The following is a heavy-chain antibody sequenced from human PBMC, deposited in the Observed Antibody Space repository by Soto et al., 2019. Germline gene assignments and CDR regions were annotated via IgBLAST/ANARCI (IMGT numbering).Heavy chain of an antibody. D-gene: IGHD1-7*01. CDR2: IYYSGST. CDR3: ARQGAPYNWNYWFSWFDP. V-gene: IGHV4-39*01. J-gene: IGHJ5*02. CDR1: GGSISSSSYY. Sequence: KASETLSLTCTVSGGSISSSSYYWGWIRQPPGKGLEWIGSIYYSGSTYYNPSLKSRVTISVDTSKNQFSLKLSSVTAADTAVYYCARQGAPYNWNYWFSWFDPWGQGTLVTVSS.